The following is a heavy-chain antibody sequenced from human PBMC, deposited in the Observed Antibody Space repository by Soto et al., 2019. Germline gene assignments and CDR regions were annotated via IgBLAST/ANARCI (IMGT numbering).Heavy chain of an antibody. CDR1: GFTFSSYA. CDR3: ARDWVCSSTSCYSGMDV. V-gene: IGHV3-30-3*01. Sequence: PGRSLRVSCAASGFTFSSYAMPWVRQAPGKGLEWVAVISYDGSNKYYADSVTGRFTISRDNSKNTLYLQMNSLRAEDTAVYYCARDWVCSSTSCYSGMDVWRQGTTVTVSS. D-gene: IGHD2-2*02. J-gene: IGHJ6*02. CDR2: ISYDGSNK.